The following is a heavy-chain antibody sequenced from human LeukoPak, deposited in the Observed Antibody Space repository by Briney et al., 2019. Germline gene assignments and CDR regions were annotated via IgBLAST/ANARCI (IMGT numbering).Heavy chain of an antibody. D-gene: IGHD4-17*01. CDR1: GFTFSSYA. Sequence: PWRSLRLSCAASGFTFSSYAMHWVRQAPGKGLEWVAVISHDGSNKYYADSVKGRFTISRDNSKNTLYLQMNSLRAEDTAVYYCARDQPQYGDYVTPLDYWGQGTLVTVSS. CDR2: ISHDGSNK. V-gene: IGHV3-30*04. CDR3: ARDQPQYGDYVTPLDY. J-gene: IGHJ4*02.